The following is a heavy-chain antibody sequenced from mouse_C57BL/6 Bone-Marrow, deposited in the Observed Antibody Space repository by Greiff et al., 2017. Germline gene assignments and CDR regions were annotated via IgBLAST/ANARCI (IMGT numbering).Heavy chain of an antibody. CDR2: IDPSDSYT. CDR1: GYTFTSYW. Sequence: QVQLQQPGAELVRPGTSVKLSCKASGYTFTSYWMHWVKQRPGQGLEWIGVIDPSDSYTNYNQKFKGKATLTVDTSSSTAYMQLSSLTSEDSAVYYCALIYYGNGFAYWGQGTLVTVSA. V-gene: IGHV1-59*01. CDR3: ALIYYGNGFAY. J-gene: IGHJ3*01. D-gene: IGHD2-1*01.